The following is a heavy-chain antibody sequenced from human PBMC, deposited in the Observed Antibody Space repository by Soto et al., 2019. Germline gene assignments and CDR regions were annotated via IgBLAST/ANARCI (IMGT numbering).Heavy chain of an antibody. J-gene: IGHJ4*02. CDR1: GFSLSTSGVG. V-gene: IGHV2-5*02. D-gene: IGHD3-16*02. CDR2: IYWDDDK. Sequence: QITLKESGPTLVKPTQTLTLTCTFSGFSLSTSGVGVGWIRQPPGKALEWLALIYWDDDKRYSPSLKSRLTITNDTSKNHVVLTMTNMDPVDTAPYYCALIRGSYRRYYFDYWGQGSLVAVTS. CDR3: ALIRGSYRRYYFDY.